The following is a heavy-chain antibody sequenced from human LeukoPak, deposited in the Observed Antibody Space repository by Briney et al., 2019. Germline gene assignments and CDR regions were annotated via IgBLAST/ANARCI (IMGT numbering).Heavy chain of an antibody. V-gene: IGHV5-51*01. CDR1: GYSFTSYW. CDR3: ARRFYGSGSYYGFPDY. Sequence: KGGESLKISCKGSGYSFTSYWIGWVRQMPGKGLEWMGIIYPGDSDTRYSPSFQGQVTISADKSISTACLQWSSLKASDTAMYYCARRFYGSGSYYGFPDYWGQGTLVTVSS. CDR2: IYPGDSDT. D-gene: IGHD3-10*01. J-gene: IGHJ4*02.